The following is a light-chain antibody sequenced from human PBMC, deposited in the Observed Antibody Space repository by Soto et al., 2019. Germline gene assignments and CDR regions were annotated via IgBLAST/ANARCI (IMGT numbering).Light chain of an antibody. CDR3: CSYEGSSTLV. J-gene: IGLJ1*01. CDR1: SSDVGSYNL. Sequence: QSVLTQPASVSGSPGQSITISCTGTSSDVGSYNLVSWYQQHPGKAPKLMIYEGSKRPSGVSNRFSGSKSGNTASLTISGLQAEDEAPYYCCSYEGSSTLVFGPGTKVTVL. V-gene: IGLV2-23*01. CDR2: EGS.